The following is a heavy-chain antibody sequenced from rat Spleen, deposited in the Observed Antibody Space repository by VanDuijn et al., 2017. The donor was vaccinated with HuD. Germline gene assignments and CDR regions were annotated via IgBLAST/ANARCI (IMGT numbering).Heavy chain of an antibody. CDR1: GNSIANGYR. CDR2: INSAGTT. J-gene: IGHJ4*01. Sequence: EVQLQESGPGLVKPSQSLSLTCSVTGNSIANGYRWNWIRRFPGSKLEWMGYINSAGTTVYNPSLKSRISITRDTSKNQFFLQVNSVIIEDTATYYCARIRDVMDVWGQGASVTVSS. V-gene: IGHV3-3*01. CDR3: ARIRDVMDV. D-gene: IGHD1-6*01.